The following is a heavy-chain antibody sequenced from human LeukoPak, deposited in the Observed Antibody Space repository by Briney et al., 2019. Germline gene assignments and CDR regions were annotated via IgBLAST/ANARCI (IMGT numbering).Heavy chain of an antibody. D-gene: IGHD3-22*01. CDR3: ARDLGVVVVRGYFDY. V-gene: IGHV1-18*01. Sequence: ASVKVSCKAPGYTFTSYGISWVRQAPGQGLEWMGWISAYNGNTNYAQKLQGRVTMTTDTSTSTAYMELRSLRSDDTAVYYCARDLGVVVVRGYFDYWGQGTLVTVSS. CDR1: GYTFTSYG. CDR2: ISAYNGNT. J-gene: IGHJ4*02.